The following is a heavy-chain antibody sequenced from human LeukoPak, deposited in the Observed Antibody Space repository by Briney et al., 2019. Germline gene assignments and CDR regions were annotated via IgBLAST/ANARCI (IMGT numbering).Heavy chain of an antibody. J-gene: IGHJ5*02. V-gene: IGHV4-39*07. CDR1: GGSISSSSYY. Sequence: PSETLSLTCTVSGGSISSSSYYWGWIRQPPGKGLEWIGSIYYSGSTYYNPSLKSRVTISVDTSKNQFSLKLSSVTAADTAVYYCARVTFPLNGRAAAGKNWFDPWGQGTLVTVSS. CDR2: IYYSGST. D-gene: IGHD6-13*01. CDR3: ARVTFPLNGRAAAGKNWFDP.